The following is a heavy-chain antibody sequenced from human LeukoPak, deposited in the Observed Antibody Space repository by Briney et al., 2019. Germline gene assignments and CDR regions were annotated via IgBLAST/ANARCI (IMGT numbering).Heavy chain of an antibody. Sequence: GGSLRLSCAASGFTFSTYWMNWYRQAPGKGLEWVANIKQDGSEKYYVDSVKGRFTISRDNAKNSLYLQMNSLRAEDTAVYYCAREREAGFDYWGQGTLVTVSS. V-gene: IGHV3-7*01. CDR1: GFTFSTYW. CDR2: IKQDGSEK. D-gene: IGHD3-10*01. J-gene: IGHJ4*02. CDR3: AREREAGFDY.